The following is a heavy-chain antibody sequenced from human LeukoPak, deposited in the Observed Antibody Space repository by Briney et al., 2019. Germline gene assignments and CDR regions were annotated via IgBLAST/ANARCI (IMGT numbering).Heavy chain of an antibody. CDR2: ITTSSDYK. V-gene: IGHV3-21*01. CDR3: ARDPAATPLDY. CDR1: GFTFSAYT. J-gene: IGHJ4*02. D-gene: IGHD6-13*01. Sequence: GGSLRLSCAASGFTFSAYTMSWVRQAPGKGLGWVSSITTSSDYKYYADSLRGRLTISRDNAKNSLFLQMNSLRGDDTAVYYCARDPAATPLDYWGQGILVTVSS.